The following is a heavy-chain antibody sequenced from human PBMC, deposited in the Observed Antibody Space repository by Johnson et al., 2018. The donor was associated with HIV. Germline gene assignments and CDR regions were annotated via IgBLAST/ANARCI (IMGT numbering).Heavy chain of an antibody. CDR3: TIWRWGWAGQEALDI. D-gene: IGHD5-24*01. CDR2: IRSDGSDK. Sequence: QMLLVESGGGVVQPGGSLRLSCAASGFTFSIYDIQWVRQAPGKGLEWVAYIRSDGSDKKYVDSVKGRFTIPRDNSKNTGYLQMNSLRDEDTFVYYCTIWRWGWAGQEALDIWGPGTMVTVSS. V-gene: IGHV3-30*02. CDR1: GFTFSIYD. J-gene: IGHJ3*02.